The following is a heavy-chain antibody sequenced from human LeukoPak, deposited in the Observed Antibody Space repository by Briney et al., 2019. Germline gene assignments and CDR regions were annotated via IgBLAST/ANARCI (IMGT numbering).Heavy chain of an antibody. CDR2: IYYSGST. J-gene: IGHJ5*02. Sequence: SQTLSLTCTVSGGSISSGGYYWSWIRQHPGKGLEWIGYIYYSGSTYYNPSLKSRVTISVDTSKNQFSLKLSSVTAADTAVYYCARLMNTSGYHYWFDPWGQGTLVTVSS. D-gene: IGHD3-22*01. CDR1: GGSISSGGYY. V-gene: IGHV4-31*03. CDR3: ARLMNTSGYHYWFDP.